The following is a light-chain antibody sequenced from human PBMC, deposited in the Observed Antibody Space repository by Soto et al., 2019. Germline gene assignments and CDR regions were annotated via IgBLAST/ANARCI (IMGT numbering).Light chain of an antibody. CDR1: QSISSW. CDR3: QHYKSDSEA. CDR2: KAS. J-gene: IGKJ1*01. V-gene: IGKV1-5*03. Sequence: EIEMTRAPCTLSSSVVDRVAITCRASQSISSWLAWYQQXPGKAPKLLIYKASTLKRGGPSRLSGSGSETEFTLTISSLHPDDLPNYYCQHYKSDSEAFGQGTKVDIK.